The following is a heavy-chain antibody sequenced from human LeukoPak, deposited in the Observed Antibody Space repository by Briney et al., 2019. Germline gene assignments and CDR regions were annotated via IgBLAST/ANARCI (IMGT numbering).Heavy chain of an antibody. J-gene: IGHJ4*02. CDR1: GFTFSSYE. Sequence: LPGGSLRLSCAASGFTFSSYEMNWVRQAPGKGLEWVSHISSGGSTIYYADSVKGRFTISRDNAKNSLYLQMNSLRAEDTAVYYCARVWFGETNEFWGQGTLVTVSS. CDR2: ISSGGSTI. V-gene: IGHV3-48*03. D-gene: IGHD3-10*01. CDR3: ARVWFGETNEF.